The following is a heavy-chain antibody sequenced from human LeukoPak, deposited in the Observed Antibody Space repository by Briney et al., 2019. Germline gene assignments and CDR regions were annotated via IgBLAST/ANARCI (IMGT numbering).Heavy chain of an antibody. CDR1: GGSFSGYY. J-gene: IGHJ3*02. D-gene: IGHD6-19*01. Sequence: SETLSLTCAVYGGSFSGYYWSWIRQPPGKGLEWIGYIYYSGSTNYNPSLKSRVTISVDTSKNQFSLMLSSVTAADTAVYYCASAAVAGTGDDAFDIWGQGTMVTVSS. V-gene: IGHV4-59*01. CDR2: IYYSGST. CDR3: ASAAVAGTGDDAFDI.